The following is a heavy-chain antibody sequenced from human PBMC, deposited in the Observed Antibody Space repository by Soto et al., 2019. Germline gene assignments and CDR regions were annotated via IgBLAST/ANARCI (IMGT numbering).Heavy chain of an antibody. V-gene: IGHV1-69*02. CDR3: ARAVHLAAALDGGS. J-gene: IGHJ5*02. Sequence: SVKVSCKASGGTFSSYTISWVRQAPGQGLEWMGRIIPILGIANYAQKFQGRVTITADKSTSTAYMELSSLRSEDTAVYYCARAVHLAAALDGGSWGQGNLVTFSS. D-gene: IGHD6-13*01. CDR1: GGTFSSYT. CDR2: IIPILGIA.